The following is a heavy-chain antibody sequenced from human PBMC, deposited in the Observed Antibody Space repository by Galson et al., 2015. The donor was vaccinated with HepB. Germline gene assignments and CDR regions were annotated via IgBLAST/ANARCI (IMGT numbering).Heavy chain of an antibody. Sequence: SVKVSCKASGYTFTSYYMHWVRQAPGQGLEWMGIINPSGGSTSYAQKFQGRVTMTRDTSTSTVYMELSSLRSEDTAVYYCARDPGTAMVHYYYGMDVWGQGTTVTVSS. V-gene: IGHV1-46*01. CDR2: INPSGGST. CDR3: ARDPGTAMVHYYYGMDV. CDR1: GYTFTSYY. J-gene: IGHJ6*02. D-gene: IGHD5-18*01.